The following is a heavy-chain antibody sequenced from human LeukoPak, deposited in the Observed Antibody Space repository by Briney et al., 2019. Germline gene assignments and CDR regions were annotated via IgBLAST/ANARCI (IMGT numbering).Heavy chain of an antibody. D-gene: IGHD2-21*02. V-gene: IGHV4-59*01. CDR2: IYYIGTT. CDR3: ASAMTRDAFDI. J-gene: IGHJ3*02. Sequence: SETLSLTCAVYGGSFSGYYWSWIRQPPGKGLEWIGYIYYIGTTNYNPSLKSRLTLSVDTSKNQFSLRLSSVTAADTAVYYCASAMTRDAFDIWGQGTMVTVSA. CDR1: GGSFSGYY.